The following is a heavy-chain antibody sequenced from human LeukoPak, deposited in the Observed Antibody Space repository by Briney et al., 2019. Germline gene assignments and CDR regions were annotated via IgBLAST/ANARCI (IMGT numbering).Heavy chain of an antibody. CDR3: ARDGSGSYYNNWFDP. CDR1: GYTFTSYY. D-gene: IGHD3-10*01. Sequence: RASVKVSCKASGYTFTSYYMHWVRQAPGQGLEWMGIINPSGGSTSCAQKFQGRVTMTRDTSTSTVYMELSSLRSEDTAVYYCARDGSGSYYNNWFDPWGQGTLVTVSS. CDR2: INPSGGST. J-gene: IGHJ5*02. V-gene: IGHV1-46*03.